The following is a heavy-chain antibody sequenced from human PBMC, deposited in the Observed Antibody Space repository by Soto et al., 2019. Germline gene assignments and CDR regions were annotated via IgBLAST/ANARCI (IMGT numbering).Heavy chain of an antibody. Sequence: ASVKVSCKASGYTFTSYAMHWVRQAPGQRLEWMGRINAGNGNTKYSQKFQGRVTITRDTSANTAYMELSSLRSEDTAVYYCARDETSYYGSGSYYNQFDPWGQGTLVTVSS. CDR2: INAGNGNT. J-gene: IGHJ5*02. CDR1: GYTFTSYA. V-gene: IGHV1-3*01. CDR3: ARDETSYYGSGSYYNQFDP. D-gene: IGHD3-10*01.